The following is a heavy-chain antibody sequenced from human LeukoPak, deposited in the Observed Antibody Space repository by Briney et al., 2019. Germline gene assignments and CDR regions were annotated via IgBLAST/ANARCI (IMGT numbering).Heavy chain of an antibody. V-gene: IGHV1-2*02. J-gene: IGHJ5*02. CDR2: IYPNSGGT. D-gene: IGHD2-2*01. Sequence: ASVKVSCKASGYTFTGYYMHWVRQAPGQGLEWMGWIYPNSGGTNYAQKFQGRVTMTRDTSISTAYMELSRLRSDDTAVYYCARVVCSSTSCPNWFDPWGQGTLVTVSS. CDR3: ARVVCSSTSCPNWFDP. CDR1: GYTFTGYY.